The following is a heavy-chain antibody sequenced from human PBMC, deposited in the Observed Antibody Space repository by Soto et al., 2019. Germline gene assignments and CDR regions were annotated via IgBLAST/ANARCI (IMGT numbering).Heavy chain of an antibody. CDR1: GFNFSTYG. Sequence: QVQLVESGGGVVQPGRSLRLSCAASGFNFSTYGMHWVRQAPGKGLEWVSVIWYDGSNKYYADSVKSRFTISRDNSKSTLYLQMNSLRAEYTAVYYCARLPSGTYYGFDNWGQGTLVTVSS. J-gene: IGHJ4*02. CDR2: IWYDGSNK. CDR3: ARLPSGTYYGFDN. D-gene: IGHD1-26*01. V-gene: IGHV3-33*01.